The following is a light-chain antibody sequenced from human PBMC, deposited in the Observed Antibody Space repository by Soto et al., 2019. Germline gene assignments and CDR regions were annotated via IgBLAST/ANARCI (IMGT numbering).Light chain of an antibody. CDR1: QDVSNY. CDR3: QKYNSAPRT. V-gene: IGKV1-27*01. J-gene: IGKJ3*01. Sequence: DIPMTQSPSSLSASIGDRVTITCRASQDVSNYLAWYQQRPGQIPELLIYAASTLQSGVPSRFSGSGSGTDFTLTISSLQPEDVATYYWQKYNSAPRTFGPGTKVDLK. CDR2: AAS.